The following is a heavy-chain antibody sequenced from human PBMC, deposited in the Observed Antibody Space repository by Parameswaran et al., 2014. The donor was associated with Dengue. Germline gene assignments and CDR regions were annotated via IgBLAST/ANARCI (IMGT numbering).Heavy chain of an antibody. CDR3: ARVETTGTTKVLDY. J-gene: IGHJ4*02. CDR2: INPNSGGT. D-gene: IGHD1-7*01. Sequence: WVRQAPGQGLEWMGWINPNSGGTNYAQKFQGRVTMTRDTSISTAYMELSRLRSDDTAVYYCARVETTGTTKVLDYWGQGTLVTVSS. V-gene: IGHV1-2*02.